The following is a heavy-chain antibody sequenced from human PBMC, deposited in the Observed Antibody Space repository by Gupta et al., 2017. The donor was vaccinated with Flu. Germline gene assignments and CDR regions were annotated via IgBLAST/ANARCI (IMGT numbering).Heavy chain of an antibody. J-gene: IGHJ4*02. Sequence: EVQLVESGGGLVKPGGSLRLSCAASGFTFSSYSMNWVRQAPGKGLEWVSSISSSSSYIYYADSVKGRFTISRDNAKNSLYLQMNSLRAEDTAVYYCARGFSSSSPFDYWGQGTLVTVSS. CDR1: GFTFSSYS. CDR2: ISSSSSYI. CDR3: ARGFSSSSPFDY. V-gene: IGHV3-21*01. D-gene: IGHD6-6*01.